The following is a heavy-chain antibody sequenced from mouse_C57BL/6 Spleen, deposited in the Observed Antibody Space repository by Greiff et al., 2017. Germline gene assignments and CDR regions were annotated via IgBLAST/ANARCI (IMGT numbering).Heavy chain of an antibody. J-gene: IGHJ3*01. CDR2: IYPGDGDT. CDR3: ASLYYSNLWCAY. V-gene: IGHV1-82*01. Sequence: QVQLQQSGPELVKPGASVKISCKASGYAFSSSWMNWVKQRPGKGLEWIGRIYPGDGDTNYNGKFKGKATLTADKSSSTAYMQLSSLTSEDSAVYFCASLYYSNLWCAYWGQGTLVTVSA. D-gene: IGHD2-5*01. CDR1: GYAFSSSW.